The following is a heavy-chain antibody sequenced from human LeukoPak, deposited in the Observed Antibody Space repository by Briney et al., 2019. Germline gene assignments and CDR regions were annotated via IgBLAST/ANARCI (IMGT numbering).Heavy chain of an antibody. CDR1: GYTFTGYY. CDR3: AGEASGYCSSTSCYWFDP. Sequence: SVKVSCKASGYTFTGYYMHWVRQAPGQGLEWMGWINPNSGGTNYAQKFQGRVTMTRDTSISTAYMELGRLRSDDTAVYYCAGEASGYCSSTSCYWFDPWGQGTLVTVSS. J-gene: IGHJ5*02. V-gene: IGHV1-2*02. D-gene: IGHD2-2*01. CDR2: INPNSGGT.